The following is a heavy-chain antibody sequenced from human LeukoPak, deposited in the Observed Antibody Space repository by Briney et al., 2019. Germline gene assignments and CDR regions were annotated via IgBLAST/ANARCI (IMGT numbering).Heavy chain of an antibody. CDR2: ISYDGSNK. CDR1: GFTFSSYG. J-gene: IGHJ4*02. D-gene: IGHD4-17*01. CDR3: AKTLYGDYVGFDY. Sequence: PGRSLRLSCAASGFTFSSYGMHWVRQAPGKGLEWVAVISYDGSNKYYADSVKGRFTISRDNSKNTLYLKMNSLRAEDTAVYYCAKTLYGDYVGFDYWGQGTLVTVSS. V-gene: IGHV3-30*18.